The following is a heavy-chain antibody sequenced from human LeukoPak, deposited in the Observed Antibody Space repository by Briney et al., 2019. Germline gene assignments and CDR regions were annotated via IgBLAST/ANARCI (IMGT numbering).Heavy chain of an antibody. Sequence: PGGSLRLSCAASGFTFSSYSMNLVRQALGKGLEWVSSISSSSSYIYYADSVKGRFTISRDNAKNSLYLQMNSLRAEDTAVYYCATPYSSGWYNAFDIWGQGTMVTVSS. CDR2: ISSSSSYI. D-gene: IGHD6-19*01. J-gene: IGHJ3*02. V-gene: IGHV3-21*01. CDR1: GFTFSSYS. CDR3: ATPYSSGWYNAFDI.